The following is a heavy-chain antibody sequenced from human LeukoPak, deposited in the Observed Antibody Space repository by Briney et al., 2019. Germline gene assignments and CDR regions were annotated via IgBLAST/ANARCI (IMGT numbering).Heavy chain of an antibody. CDR1: GGSISSSGYY. Sequence: PSETLSLTCTVSGGSISSSGYYWGWIRQPPGKGLEWIGSVDYTGITSHSPSLKSRVTISVDTSKNQFSLEVSSVSAADTGVYYCVSPPYSSYYYHMEVWGRGTTVTVSS. CDR3: VSPPYSSYYYHMEV. D-gene: IGHD5-18*01. J-gene: IGHJ6*02. V-gene: IGHV4-39*01. CDR2: VDYTGIT.